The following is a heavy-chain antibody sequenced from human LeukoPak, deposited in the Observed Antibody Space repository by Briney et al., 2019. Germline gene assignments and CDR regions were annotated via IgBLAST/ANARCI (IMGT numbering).Heavy chain of an antibody. Sequence: SVKVSCKASGGTFSSYAISWVRQAPGQGLEWMGGIIPIFGTANYAQKFQGRVTITADKSTGTAYMELSSLRSEDTAVYYCARDALGIYTSYYYGMDVWGKGTTVTVSS. CDR2: IIPIFGTA. CDR1: GGTFSSYA. V-gene: IGHV1-69*06. D-gene: IGHD4-11*01. J-gene: IGHJ6*04. CDR3: ARDALGIYTSYYYGMDV.